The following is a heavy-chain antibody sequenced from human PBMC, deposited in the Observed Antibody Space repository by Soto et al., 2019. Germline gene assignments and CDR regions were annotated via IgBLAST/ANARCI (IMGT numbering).Heavy chain of an antibody. D-gene: IGHD2-15*01. J-gene: IGHJ3*02. CDR1: GFTFSSYG. CDR2: IWYDGSNK. CDR3: ARDFAVVVVAAPNAFDI. Sequence: PGGSLRLSCAASGFTFSSYGMHWVRQAPGKGLEWVAVIWYDGSNKYYADSVKGRFTISRDNSKNTLYLQMNSLRAEDTAVYYCARDFAVVVVAAPNAFDIWGQGTMVTVSS. V-gene: IGHV3-33*08.